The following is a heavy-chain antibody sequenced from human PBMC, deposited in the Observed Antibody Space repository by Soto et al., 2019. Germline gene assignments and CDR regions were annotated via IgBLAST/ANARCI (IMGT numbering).Heavy chain of an antibody. D-gene: IGHD3-10*01. CDR3: ARAYGSGNKDYYYGMDV. V-gene: IGHV4-59*01. CDR2: IYYSGST. Sequence: SETLSLTCTVSGGSISSYYWSWIRQPPGKGLEWIGYIYYSGSTNYNPSLKSRVTMSVDTSKNQFSLKLSSVTAADTAVYYCARAYGSGNKDYYYGMDVWGQGTTVT. CDR1: GGSISSYY. J-gene: IGHJ6*02.